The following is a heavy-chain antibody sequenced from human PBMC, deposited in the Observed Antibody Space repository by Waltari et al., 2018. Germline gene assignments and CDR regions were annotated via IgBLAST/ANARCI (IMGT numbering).Heavy chain of an antibody. CDR1: GYTFTSYA. J-gene: IGHJ4*02. V-gene: IGHV1-3*01. D-gene: IGHD3-22*01. Sequence: QVQLVQSGAEVKKPGASVKVSCKASGYTFTSYAMHWVRQAPGQRLEWMGWINAGNGNTKYSQKFQGRVTITRDTSASTAYMELSSRRSEETAVYYWAGDTPSHRGGYYDISGYPDYWGQGTLVTVSS. CDR2: INAGNGNT. CDR3: AGDTPSHRGGYYDISGYPDY.